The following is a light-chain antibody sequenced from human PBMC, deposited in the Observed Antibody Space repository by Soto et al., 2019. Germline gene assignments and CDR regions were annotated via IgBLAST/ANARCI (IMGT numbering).Light chain of an antibody. CDR2: WAS. J-gene: IGKJ3*01. CDR3: QQYFETPRT. Sequence: DIVMTQSPDSLAVSLGERATINCKSSQTVLYSSNNKNYLAWYQQKPGQPPKLLISWASTRGPGVPDRFSGSGSGTDFTLTITNLRAEDVAVYYCQQYFETPRTFGPGTKVDLK. V-gene: IGKV4-1*01. CDR1: QTVLYSSNNKNY.